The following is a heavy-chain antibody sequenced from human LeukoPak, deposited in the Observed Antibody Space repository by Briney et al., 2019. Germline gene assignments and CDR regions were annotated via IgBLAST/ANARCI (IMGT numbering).Heavy chain of an antibody. CDR3: ARVFRDGYNYDAFDI. V-gene: IGHV1-46*01. D-gene: IGHD5-24*01. Sequence: ASVRVSCKASGYTFTSYYMHWVRQAPGQGLEWMGIINPSGGSTSYAQKFQGRVTMTRDMSTSTVYMELSSLRSEDTAVYYCARVFRDGYNYDAFDIWGQGTMVTVSS. CDR2: INPSGGST. J-gene: IGHJ3*02. CDR1: GYTFTSYY.